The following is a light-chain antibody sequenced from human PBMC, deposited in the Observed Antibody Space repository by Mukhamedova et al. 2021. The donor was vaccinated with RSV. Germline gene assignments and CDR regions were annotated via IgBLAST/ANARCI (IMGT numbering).Light chain of an antibody. V-gene: IGLV4-69*01. Sequence: GHSSYAIAWHQQQPEKGPRYLMKLNSDGSHSKGDGIPDRFSGSSSGAERYLTISSLQSEDEADYYCQTWGTGIPVFGGGTKLTVL. CDR3: QTWGTGIPV. J-gene: IGLJ2*01. CDR2: LNSDGSH. CDR1: GHSSYA.